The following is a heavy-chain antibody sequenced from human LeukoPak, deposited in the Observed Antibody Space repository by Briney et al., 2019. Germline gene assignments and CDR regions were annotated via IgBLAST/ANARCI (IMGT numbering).Heavy chain of an antibody. V-gene: IGHV3-30*03. J-gene: IGHJ4*02. D-gene: IGHD3-10*01. CDR3: ARDDYYGSGSYYSGSLDY. CDR2: ISYDGSNK. CDR1: GFTFSSYG. Sequence: GGSLRLSCAASGFTFSSYGMHWVRQAPGKGLEWVAVISYDGSNKYYADSVKGRFTISRDNSKNTLYLQMNSLRAEDTAVYYCARDDYYGSGSYYSGSLDYWGQGTLVTVSS.